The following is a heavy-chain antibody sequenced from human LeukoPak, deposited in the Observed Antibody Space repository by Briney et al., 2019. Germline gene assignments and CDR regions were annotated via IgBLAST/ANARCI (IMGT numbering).Heavy chain of an antibody. V-gene: IGHV3-48*02. CDR3: ARDYHDYSRYTLEY. Sequence: AGSLRLSCVASGFTFSYYSMNWVRQAPGKGLEWVSYINSISGEIWYADSVNGRFTISRDDAKNSLYLQMNSLRDDDTAVYHCARDYHDYSRYTLEYWGQGTLVTVSS. J-gene: IGHJ4*02. D-gene: IGHD4-11*01. CDR1: GFTFSYYS. CDR2: INSISGEI.